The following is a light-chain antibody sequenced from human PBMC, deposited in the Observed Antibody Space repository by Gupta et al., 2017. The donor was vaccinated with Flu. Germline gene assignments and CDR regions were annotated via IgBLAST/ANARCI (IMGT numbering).Light chain of an antibody. CDR2: GTS. V-gene: IGKV1-39*01. CDR1: EDIRSF. J-gene: IGKJ1*01. CDR3: LQSNSIPWT. Sequence: GDTIIITCRASEDIRSFLNWYQQRPGKAPDLLIYGTSTLHSGVSSRFTGSGSGTEYTLTISSLQPEDFATYHCLQSNSIPWTFGQGTKVEIK.